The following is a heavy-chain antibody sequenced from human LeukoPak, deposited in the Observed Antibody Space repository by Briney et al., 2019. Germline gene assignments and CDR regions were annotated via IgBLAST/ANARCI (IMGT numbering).Heavy chain of an antibody. J-gene: IGHJ4*02. Sequence: PSETLSFTCTVSGGSISRDNYYWVWIRQPPGRGLEWIVSIYSGGYTYYNPSLKSRVTISGDTSKKQFSLKLSSVTAADTAVYYCSRQRGLRAIFDSWGQGTLVTVSS. CDR3: SRQRGLRAIFDS. CDR1: GGSISRDNYY. D-gene: IGHD3-16*01. V-gene: IGHV4-39*01. CDR2: IYSGGYT.